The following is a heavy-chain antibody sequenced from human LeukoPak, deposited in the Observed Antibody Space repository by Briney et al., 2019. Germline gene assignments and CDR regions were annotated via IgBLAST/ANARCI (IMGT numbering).Heavy chain of an antibody. CDR1: GYTLTELS. V-gene: IGHV1-24*01. Sequence: ASVKVSCKVSGYTLTELSMHWVRQAPGKGLEWMGGFDPEDGETIYAQKFQGRVTMTEDTSTDTAYMELSSLRSEDTAVYYCATDYRYDYAWGFDFDYWGQGTLVTVSS. CDR2: FDPEDGET. D-gene: IGHD3-16*01. J-gene: IGHJ4*02. CDR3: ATDYRYDYAWGFDFDY.